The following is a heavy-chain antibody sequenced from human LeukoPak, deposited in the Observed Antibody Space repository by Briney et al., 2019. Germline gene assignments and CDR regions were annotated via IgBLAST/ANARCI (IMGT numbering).Heavy chain of an antibody. CDR2: ISSSSSTI. CDR1: GFTFSSYS. V-gene: IGHV3-48*01. D-gene: IGHD3-10*02. CDR3: ARDFLFGELKGYYYGMDV. Sequence: PGGSLRLSCAASGFTFSSYSMNWVRQAPGKGLEWVSYISSSSSTIYYADSVKGRFTISRDNAKNSLYLQMNSLRAEDTAVYYCARDFLFGELKGYYYGMDVWGQGTTVTVSS. J-gene: IGHJ6*02.